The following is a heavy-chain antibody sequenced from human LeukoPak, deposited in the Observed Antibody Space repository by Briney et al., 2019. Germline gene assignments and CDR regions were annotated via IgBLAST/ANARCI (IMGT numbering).Heavy chain of an antibody. CDR1: GYSFTSYW. V-gene: IGHV5-51*01. CDR2: IYPGDSDT. Sequence: GESLKISCKGSGYSFTSYWIGWVRQMPGKGLEWMWIIYPGDSDTRYSPSFQGQATISADKSISTAYLQWSSLKASDTAMYYCARRILTGYYNFDYWGQGTLVTVSS. CDR3: ARRILTGYYNFDY. J-gene: IGHJ4*02. D-gene: IGHD3-9*01.